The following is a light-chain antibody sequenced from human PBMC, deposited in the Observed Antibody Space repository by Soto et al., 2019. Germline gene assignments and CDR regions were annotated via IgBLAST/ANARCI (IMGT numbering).Light chain of an antibody. CDR3: QQRSNWPRLT. CDR2: DAS. V-gene: IGKV3-11*01. Sequence: EIVMTQSPATLSVSPGERATLSCRASQSVSSNLAWYQQKPGQAPRLLIYDASNRATGIPDRFSGSGSGTDFTLTISSLEPEDFAVYYCQQRSNWPRLTFGGGTKVDI. CDR1: QSVSSN. J-gene: IGKJ4*01.